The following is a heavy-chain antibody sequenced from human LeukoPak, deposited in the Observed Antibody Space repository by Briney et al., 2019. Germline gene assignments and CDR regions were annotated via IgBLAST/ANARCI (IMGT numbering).Heavy chain of an antibody. V-gene: IGHV4-4*07. Sequence: SETLSLTCTVSGGSISSYYWSWIRQPAGKGLEWIGRIYTSGSTNYNPSLKSRVTMSVDTSKNQFSLKLSSVTAADTAVYYCARDESMITFGGVIREYYFDYWGQGTLVTVSS. CDR3: ARDESMITFGGVIREYYFDY. D-gene: IGHD3-16*01. CDR1: GGSISSYY. J-gene: IGHJ4*02. CDR2: IYTSGST.